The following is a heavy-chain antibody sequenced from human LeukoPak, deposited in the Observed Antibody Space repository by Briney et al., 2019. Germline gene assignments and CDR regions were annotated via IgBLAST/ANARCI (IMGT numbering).Heavy chain of an antibody. J-gene: IGHJ5*02. V-gene: IGHV4-61*02. D-gene: IGHD2-8*02. CDR3: VRDRVTGWFDP. CDR1: GGSVSSGSYY. Sequence: SQTLSLTCTVSGGSVSSGSYYWTWIRQPAGKGLEWIGRIYTSGITNYNPSLKSRVTISLDTSKNQLSLKLSSVTAADTAVYYCVRDRVTGWFDPWGQGTLVTVSS. CDR2: IYTSGIT.